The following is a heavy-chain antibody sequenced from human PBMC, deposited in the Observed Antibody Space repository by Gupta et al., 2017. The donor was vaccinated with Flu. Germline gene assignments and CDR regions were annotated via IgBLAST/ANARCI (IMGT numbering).Heavy chain of an antibody. CDR3: ARDGGGEIDF. CDR2: ISSSSSYI. J-gene: IGHJ4*02. CDR1: GFLFSSYP. V-gene: IGHV3-21*01. Sequence: ELQLVESGGGLVKRGGSLRLSCEASGFLFSSYPMNWVRQAPGKGLEWVSSISSSSSYIYYLESVKGRFTISRDNAKNSLYLQMNSLRAEDTAIYYCARDGGGEIDFGGQGTLVTVSS. D-gene: IGHD2-21*01.